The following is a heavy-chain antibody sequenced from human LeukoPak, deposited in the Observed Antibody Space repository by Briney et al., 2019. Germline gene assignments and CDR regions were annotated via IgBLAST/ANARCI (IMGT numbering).Heavy chain of an antibody. CDR1: DGSSSSYY. CDR2: IYTSGCT. V-gene: IGHV4-4*07. J-gene: IGHJ4*02. D-gene: IGHD3-16*02. Sequence: SETLSLTGTVSDGSSSSYYWSWIRQPAGQGLEWIGRIYTSGCTNYNPSLKSRVTMSINTSKNQFSLKLTSVTAADTAVYYCVRLRRDGYSYFDYWGRGTLVTVSS. CDR3: VRLRRDGYSYFDY.